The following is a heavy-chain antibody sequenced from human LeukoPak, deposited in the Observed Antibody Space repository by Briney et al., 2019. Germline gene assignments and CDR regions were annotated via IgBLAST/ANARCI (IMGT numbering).Heavy chain of an antibody. CDR3: ARDLTRTDN. J-gene: IGHJ4*02. V-gene: IGHV3-20*04. Sequence: GGSLRLSCAASGFMFDVYGMSWVRHAPGKGLEWVSGIIWSGGRTGYGDSLKGRFTISRDNAKNTLYLQMNSLRAEDTALYYCARDLTRTDNWGQGTLVTVSS. CDR2: IIWSGGRT. D-gene: IGHD1/OR15-1a*01. CDR1: GFMFDVYG.